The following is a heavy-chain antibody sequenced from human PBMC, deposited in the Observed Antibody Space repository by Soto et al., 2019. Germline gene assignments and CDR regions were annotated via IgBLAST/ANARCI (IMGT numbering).Heavy chain of an antibody. CDR2: MNPDSGNT. Sequence: ASVKVSCKASGYTFTSHDINWVRQATGQGLEWMGRMNPDSGNTGYAQKFQGRLTITRDTSISTFYMELSSLRFEDTAIYYCARDRPFDYWGQGTLVTVSS. CDR1: GYTFTSHD. CDR3: ARDRPFDY. D-gene: IGHD2-15*01. V-gene: IGHV1-8*01. J-gene: IGHJ4*02.